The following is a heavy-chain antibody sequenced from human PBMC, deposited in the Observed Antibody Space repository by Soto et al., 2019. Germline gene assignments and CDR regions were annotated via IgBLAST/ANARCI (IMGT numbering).Heavy chain of an antibody. V-gene: IGHV3-30*18. D-gene: IGHD6-13*01. Sequence: QVQLVESGGGVVRPGRSRRLTCAASGFTFRNYGMHWVRQAPGKGLEWVAVISHDGSDKYYADSMKGRFIISRDNSENTLFLNMNSLKPEDTAVYYWAKENQHLVHDYWGHGTLVTVSS. J-gene: IGHJ4*01. CDR3: AKENQHLVHDY. CDR1: GFTFRNYG. CDR2: ISHDGSDK.